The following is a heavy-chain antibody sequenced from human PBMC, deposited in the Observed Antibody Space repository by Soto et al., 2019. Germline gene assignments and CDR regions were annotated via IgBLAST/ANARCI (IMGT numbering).Heavy chain of an antibody. V-gene: IGHV3-30*03. Sequence: QVQLVESGGGVFQPGRSLRLSCAASGFNFSAYGMHWVRQAPGTGLELVALLSFDASKKYYADSVKGRFTISRDTSRNTLYLQMNSLRVEDTAVYYCRVGVADWGQGTRVTVSS. CDR3: RVGVAD. CDR1: GFNFSAYG. D-gene: IGHD1-26*01. J-gene: IGHJ4*02. CDR2: LSFDASKK.